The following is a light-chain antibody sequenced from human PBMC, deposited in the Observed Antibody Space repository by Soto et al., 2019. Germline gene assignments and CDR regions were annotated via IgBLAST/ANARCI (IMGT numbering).Light chain of an antibody. J-gene: IGKJ4*01. V-gene: IGKV3-20*01. CDR3: QQDGSSPIT. Sequence: EIVLTQSPGTLSLSPGERATLSCRASESVSDNYLAWYQQRSGQAPRLVIYGASSRASAVPDRFSGSGSGADFTLINRRLEPEDCAVYYCQQDGSSPITFGGGTKLEIK. CDR1: ESVSDNY. CDR2: GAS.